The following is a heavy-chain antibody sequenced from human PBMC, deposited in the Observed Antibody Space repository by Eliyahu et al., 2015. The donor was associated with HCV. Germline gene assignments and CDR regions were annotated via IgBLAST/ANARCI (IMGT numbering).Heavy chain of an antibody. D-gene: IGHD2-15*01. CDR1: GFXFSXYA. CDR3: AEVGNSGDSEAIDY. CDR2: ISDRNGGT. J-gene: IGHJ4*02. Sequence: VQLLESGGGLVQPGGSLRLSCAASGFXFSXYAMSWVRQAPGKGVEGVADISDRNGGTYYADSVKGRFTISRDNSKNTLYLQMNSLRVEDTAVYYCAEVGNSGDSEAIDYWGQGTLVTVSS. V-gene: IGHV3-23*01.